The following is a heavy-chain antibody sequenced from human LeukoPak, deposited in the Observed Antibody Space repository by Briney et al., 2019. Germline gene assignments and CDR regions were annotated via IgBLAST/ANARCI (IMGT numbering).Heavy chain of an antibody. V-gene: IGHV3-73*01. J-gene: IGHJ4*02. Sequence: PGGSLRLSCAASGFTFSGSAIYWVRQASGKGLEWVGRIRDKANSYATAYIASVKGRFTISRDDSKNTAYLQMSSLKTEDTAVYYCTRWDCTTTGCYPFDYWGQGTLVTVSS. D-gene: IGHD2-2*01. CDR1: GFTFSGSA. CDR2: IRDKANSYAT. CDR3: TRWDCTTTGCYPFDY.